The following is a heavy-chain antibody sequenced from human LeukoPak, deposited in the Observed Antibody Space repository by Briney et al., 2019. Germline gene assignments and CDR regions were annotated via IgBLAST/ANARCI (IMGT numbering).Heavy chain of an antibody. Sequence: GGSLRFSCAASGFTFSSYEMNWVRQAPGKGLEWVSYISSSGSTIYYTDSVKGRFTISRDNAKNSLYLQMNSLRAEDTAVYYCAGGLAAAHYYYYMDVWGKGTTVTVSS. CDR3: AGGLAAAHYYYYMDV. CDR2: ISSSGSTI. J-gene: IGHJ6*03. D-gene: IGHD6-13*01. V-gene: IGHV3-48*03. CDR1: GFTFSSYE.